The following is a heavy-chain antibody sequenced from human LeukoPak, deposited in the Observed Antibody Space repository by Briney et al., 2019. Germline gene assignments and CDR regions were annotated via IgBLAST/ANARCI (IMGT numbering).Heavy chain of an antibody. V-gene: IGHV1-18*01. CDR3: ARDGVVVVPANFYYMDV. D-gene: IGHD2-2*01. J-gene: IGHJ6*03. CDR2: ISAYNGNT. Sequence: ASVKVSCNASGYTFTSYGISWVRQAPGQGLEWMGWISAYNGNTNYAQKLQGRVTMTTDTSTSTAYMELRSLRSDDTAVYYCARDGVVVVPANFYYMDVWGKGTTVTISS. CDR1: GYTFTSYG.